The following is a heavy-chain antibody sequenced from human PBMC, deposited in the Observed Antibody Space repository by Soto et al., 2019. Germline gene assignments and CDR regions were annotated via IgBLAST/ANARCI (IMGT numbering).Heavy chain of an antibody. V-gene: IGHV3-33*08. CDR2: IWYDGSNK. Sequence: GGSLRLSCAASGFNFNHYTMSWVRQAPGKGLERVAVIWYDGSNKYYADSVKGRFTISRDNSKNTLYLQMNSLRAEDTAVYYCARGYVGYCTNGVCYNHFDYWGQGTLVTVSS. D-gene: IGHD2-8*01. J-gene: IGHJ4*02. CDR1: GFNFNHYT. CDR3: ARGYVGYCTNGVCYNHFDY.